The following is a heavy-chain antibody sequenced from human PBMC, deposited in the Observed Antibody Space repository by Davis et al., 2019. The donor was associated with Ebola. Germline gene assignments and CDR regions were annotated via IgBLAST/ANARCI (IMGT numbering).Heavy chain of an antibody. D-gene: IGHD5-24*01. Sequence: PSETLSLTCTVSGGSISSYYWSWIRQPPGKGLEWIGYIYYSGSTNYNPSLKSRVTISVDTSKNQFSLKLSSVTAADTAVYYCARSKMATITDWGQGTLVTVSS. J-gene: IGHJ4*02. CDR1: GGSISSYY. CDR3: ARSKMATITD. CDR2: IYYSGST. V-gene: IGHV4-59*01.